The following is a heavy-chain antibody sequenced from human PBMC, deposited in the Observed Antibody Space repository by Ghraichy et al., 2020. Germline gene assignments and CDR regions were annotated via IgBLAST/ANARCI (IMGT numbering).Heavy chain of an antibody. D-gene: IGHD6-19*01. Sequence: SETLSLTCAVYGGSFSGYYWSWIRQPPGKGLEWIGEINHSGSTNYNPSLKSRVTISVDTSKNQFSLKLSSVTAADTAVYYCARGLKQWLVSGDYYGMDVWGQGTTVTVSS. CDR3: ARGLKQWLVSGDYYGMDV. CDR1: GGSFSGYY. V-gene: IGHV4-34*01. CDR2: INHSGST. J-gene: IGHJ6*02.